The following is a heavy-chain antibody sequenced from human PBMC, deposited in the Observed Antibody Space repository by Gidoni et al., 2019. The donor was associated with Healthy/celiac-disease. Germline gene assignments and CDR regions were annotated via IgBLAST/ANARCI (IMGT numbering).Heavy chain of an antibody. J-gene: IGHJ4*02. CDR3: ARSALEQQLVLFDY. D-gene: IGHD6-13*01. CDR2: T. V-gene: IGHV4-39*01. Sequence: TYYNPSLKSRVTISVDTSKNQFSLKLSSVTPADTAVYYCARSALEQQLVLFDYWGQGTLVTVSS.